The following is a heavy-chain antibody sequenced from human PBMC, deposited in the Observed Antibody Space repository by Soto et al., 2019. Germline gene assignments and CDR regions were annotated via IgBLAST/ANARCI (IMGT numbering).Heavy chain of an antibody. CDR3: ATGPDIVVVVAAKGMDV. J-gene: IGHJ6*02. D-gene: IGHD2-15*01. CDR1: GFTFSSYA. Sequence: EVQLLESGGGLVQPGGSLRLSCAASGFTFSSYAMSWVRQAPGKGLEWVSAISGSGGSTYYADSVKGRFTISRDNSKNTLYLRMNSLRAEDTAVYYCATGPDIVVVVAAKGMDVWGQGTTVTVSS. CDR2: ISGSGGST. V-gene: IGHV3-23*01.